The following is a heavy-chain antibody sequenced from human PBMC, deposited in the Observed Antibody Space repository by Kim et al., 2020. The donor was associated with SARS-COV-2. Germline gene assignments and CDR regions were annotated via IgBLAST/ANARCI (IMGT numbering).Heavy chain of an antibody. Sequence: GGSLRLSCTASGFTFTSYAMSWVRQAPGKGLEWVSGISGSGGSTYYADSVKGRFTISRDNPKNTVYLQVNSLRAEDTARYYCAKAGVAGSSWGKYYFDYWGQGILVTVSS. CDR1: GFTFTSYA. J-gene: IGHJ4*02. CDR2: ISGSGGST. CDR3: AKAGVAGSSWGKYYFDY. V-gene: IGHV3-23*01. D-gene: IGHD6-13*01.